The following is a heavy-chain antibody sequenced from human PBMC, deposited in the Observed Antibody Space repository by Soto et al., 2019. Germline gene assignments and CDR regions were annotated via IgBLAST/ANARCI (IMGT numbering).Heavy chain of an antibody. Sequence: GGSLRLSCAASGFTFSAYVMSWVRQAPGKGVEWVSSITSGGGNTYYADSVKGRFTVSRDNSKNTVYLQMNSLKDEDTAVYYCAKLTAAWGQGTQVTVSS. J-gene: IGHJ4*02. V-gene: IGHV3-23*01. CDR1: GFTFSAYV. CDR2: ITSGGGNT. D-gene: IGHD6-13*01. CDR3: AKLTAA.